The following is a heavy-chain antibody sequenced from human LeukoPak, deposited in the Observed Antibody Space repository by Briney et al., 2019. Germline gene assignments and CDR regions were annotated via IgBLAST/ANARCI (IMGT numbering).Heavy chain of an antibody. D-gene: IGHD6-6*01. Sequence: SETLSLTCTVSGGSISSNIHYWGWIRQPPGKGLEWIGSIYYSGSTYYNPSLKSRVTISVDTSKNQFSLKLSSVTAADTAVYYCAGRGSSSSTLDYYFDYWGQGTLVTVSS. CDR3: AGRGSSSSTLDYYFDY. J-gene: IGHJ4*02. CDR2: IYYSGST. CDR1: GGSISSNIHY. V-gene: IGHV4-39*01.